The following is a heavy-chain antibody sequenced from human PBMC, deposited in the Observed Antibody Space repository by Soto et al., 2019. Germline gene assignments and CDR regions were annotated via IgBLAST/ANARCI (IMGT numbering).Heavy chain of an antibody. Sequence: QVKLVQSGAEVKKPGASVKVSCKVSGYTLTELSMHWVRQAPGKGLAWMGGFDPEDGETIYAQKFQGRVTMTEDTSTDTSHMELSSLRSEDTAVYYCATGAGRGAPSYYYYGMDVWGQGTTVTVSS. CDR2: FDPEDGET. D-gene: IGHD3-10*01. J-gene: IGHJ6*02. CDR3: ATGAGRGAPSYYYYGMDV. V-gene: IGHV1-24*01. CDR1: GYTLTELS.